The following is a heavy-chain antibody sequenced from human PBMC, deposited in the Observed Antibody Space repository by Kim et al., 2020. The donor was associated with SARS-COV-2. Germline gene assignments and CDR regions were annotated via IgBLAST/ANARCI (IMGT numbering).Heavy chain of an antibody. CDR3: ARREHNDFGYVY. V-gene: IGHV1-46*01. J-gene: IGHJ4*02. Sequence: SYAQKVQGRVTMTRDTSTSTVYMELSSLRSEDTAVYYCARREHNDFGYVYWGQGTLVTVSS. D-gene: IGHD3-3*01.